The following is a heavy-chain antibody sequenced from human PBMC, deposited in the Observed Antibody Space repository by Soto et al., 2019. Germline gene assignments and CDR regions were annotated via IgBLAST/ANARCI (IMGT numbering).Heavy chain of an antibody. CDR3: AREGAVAGSQDF. CDR1: GFIFNNYA. J-gene: IGHJ4*02. V-gene: IGHV3-23*01. Sequence: GGSLRLSCAASGFIFNNYAMSWVRQAPGEGLEWVSGISGRGGTINYADSVKGRFTVSRDNINSTLYLEMNSLRVEDSAVYYCAREGAVAGSQDFWGQGTLVTVSS. CDR2: ISGRGGTI. D-gene: IGHD6-19*01.